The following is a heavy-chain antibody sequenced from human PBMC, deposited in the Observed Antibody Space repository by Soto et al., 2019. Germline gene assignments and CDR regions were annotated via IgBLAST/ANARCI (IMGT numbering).Heavy chain of an antibody. CDR1: GFTFTSSA. CDR3: AALGVNFDY. J-gene: IGHJ4*02. V-gene: IGHV1-58*01. Sequence: SVKVSCKASGFTFTSSAVQWVRQARGQRLEWIGWIGVGSGNRHYAQKFQERVTITRDMSTNTAYMELSSLRSEDTAVYYCAALGVNFDYWGQGTLVTVSS. CDR2: IGVGSGNR. D-gene: IGHD2-8*01.